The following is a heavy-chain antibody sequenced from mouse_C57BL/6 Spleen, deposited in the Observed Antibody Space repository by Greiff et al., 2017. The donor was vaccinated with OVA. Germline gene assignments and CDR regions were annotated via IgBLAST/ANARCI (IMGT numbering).Heavy chain of an antibody. J-gene: IGHJ3*01. Sequence: EVQLVESGGGLVQPRGSLKLSCAASGFSFNTYAMNWVRQAPGKGLEWVARIRSKSNNYATYYADSVKDRFTISRDDSESMLYLQMNNLKTEDTAMYYCVRNDYGRFAYWGQGTLVTVSA. CDR2: IRSKSNNYAT. CDR1: GFSFNTYA. CDR3: VRNDYGRFAY. D-gene: IGHD2-4*01. V-gene: IGHV10-1*01.